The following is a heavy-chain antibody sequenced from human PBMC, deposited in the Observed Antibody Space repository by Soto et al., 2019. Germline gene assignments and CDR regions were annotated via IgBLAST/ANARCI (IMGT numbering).Heavy chain of an antibody. D-gene: IGHD3-10*01. V-gene: IGHV1-8*01. CDR2: MNPNSGKT. CDR3: ARGCRFGVMDV. CDR1: GYSFISSD. J-gene: IGHJ6*02. Sequence: QVQLVQSGAEVKKPGASVKVSCKASGYSFISSDINWVRQATGQGLEWMGWMNPNSGKTGYARKFQGRVTMTRDTSIGTVYMELSSLRSEDTAVYYCARGCRFGVMDVWGQGIRVTVSS.